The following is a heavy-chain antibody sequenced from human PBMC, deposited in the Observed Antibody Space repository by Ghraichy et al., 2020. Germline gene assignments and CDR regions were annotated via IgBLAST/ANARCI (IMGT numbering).Heavy chain of an antibody. V-gene: IGHV3-23*01. CDR1: GFTFSSYA. CDR3: AKFWGEGWQQLVSYFDY. Sequence: GALNISCAASGFTFSSYAMSWVRQAPGKGLEWVSAISGSGGSTYYADSVKGRFTISRDNSKNTLYLQMNSLRAEDTAVYYCAKFWGEGWQQLVSYFDYWGQGTLVTVSS. D-gene: IGHD6-13*01. J-gene: IGHJ4*02. CDR2: ISGSGGST.